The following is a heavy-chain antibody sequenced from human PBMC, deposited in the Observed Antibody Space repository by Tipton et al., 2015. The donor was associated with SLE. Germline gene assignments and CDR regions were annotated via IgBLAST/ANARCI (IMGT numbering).Heavy chain of an antibody. CDR3: ARDPHYYDSSEGFDY. V-gene: IGHV4-59*01. CDR1: GGSISSYY. J-gene: IGHJ4*02. CDR2: IYYSGST. D-gene: IGHD3-22*01. Sequence: TLSLTCTVSGGSISSYYWSWIWQPPGKGLEWIGYIYYSGSTNYNPSLKSRVTISVDTSKNQFSLKLSSVTAADTAVYYCARDPHYYDSSEGFDYWGQGTLVTVSS.